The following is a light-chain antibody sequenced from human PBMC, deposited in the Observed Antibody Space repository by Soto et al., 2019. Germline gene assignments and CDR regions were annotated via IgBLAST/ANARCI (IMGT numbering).Light chain of an antibody. J-gene: IGKJ4*01. CDR3: QQYGSFSLT. CDR1: QSVSSY. V-gene: IGKV3-11*01. CDR2: DAS. Sequence: EIVLTQSPATLSLSPGERATLSCRASQSVSSYLAWYQQKPGQAPRLLIYDASNRATGIPARFSGSGSGTDFTLTISRLEPEDFAVYYCQQYGSFSLTFGGGTKVDI.